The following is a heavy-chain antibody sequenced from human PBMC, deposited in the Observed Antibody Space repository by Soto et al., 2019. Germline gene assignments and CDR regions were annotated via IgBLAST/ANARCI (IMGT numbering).Heavy chain of an antibody. J-gene: IGHJ5*02. CDR3: ARGDWFDP. CDR1: GFTFSSYS. V-gene: IGHV3-21*01. CDR2: ISSSSNYI. Sequence: EVQLVESGGGLVKPGGSLRLSCAASGFTFSSYSMNWVRQAPGKGLEWVSSISSSSNYIYYADSVRGRFTISRDSAKTSLSLQMNSLRAEDTAVYYCARGDWFDPWGQGTLVTVSS.